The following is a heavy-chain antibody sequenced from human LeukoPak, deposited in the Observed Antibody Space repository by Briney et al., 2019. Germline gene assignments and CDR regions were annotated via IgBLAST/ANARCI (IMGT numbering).Heavy chain of an antibody. CDR1: GNSISSGDYY. Sequence: PSQTLSLTCAVSGNSISSGDYYWSWIRQPAGKGLEWIGRIYTSGSTNYNPSLKSLVTISGDTSKNQFSLKLSSVTAADTAVYYCARGTVGAKNWFDPWGQGTLVTVSS. CDR3: ARGTVGAKNWFDP. D-gene: IGHD1-26*01. CDR2: IYTSGST. V-gene: IGHV4-61*02. J-gene: IGHJ5*02.